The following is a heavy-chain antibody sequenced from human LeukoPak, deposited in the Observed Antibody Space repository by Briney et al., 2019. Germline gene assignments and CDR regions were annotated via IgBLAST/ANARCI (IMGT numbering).Heavy chain of an antibody. CDR2: IYPGDSDT. D-gene: IGHD6-13*01. CDR1: GYSFTSYW. J-gene: IGHJ5*02. CDR3: ARRSIAAAGTPKSLYNWFDP. V-gene: IGHV5-51*01. Sequence: GESLKISCKGSGYSFTSYWIGWVRQMPGKGLEWMGIIYPGDSDTRYSPSFQGQVTISADKSISTAYLQWSSLKASDTAMYYCARRSIAAAGTPKSLYNWFDPWGQGTLVTVSS.